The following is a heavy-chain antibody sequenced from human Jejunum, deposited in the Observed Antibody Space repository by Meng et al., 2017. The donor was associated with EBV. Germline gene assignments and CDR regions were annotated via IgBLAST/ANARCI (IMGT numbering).Heavy chain of an antibody. D-gene: IGHD5-18*01. CDR1: GFTFSDYY. V-gene: IGHV3-11*01. CDR2: ISSSGNII. J-gene: IGHJ4*02. CDR3: ARGQGYINGFFAY. Sequence: QVQLVESGGCLVKPGGSLRLSCAASGFTFSDYYMSWIRQAPGKGLEWVSYISSSGNIIYYADSVKGRFTISRDNAKNSLSLQMSSLRAEDTAMYYCARGQGYINGFFAYWGQGTLVTVSS.